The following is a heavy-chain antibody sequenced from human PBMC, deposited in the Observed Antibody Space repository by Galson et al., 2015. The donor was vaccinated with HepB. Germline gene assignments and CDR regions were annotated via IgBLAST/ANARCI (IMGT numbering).Heavy chain of an antibody. CDR2: IYPGDSDT. CDR3: ARRGITMVRGVREVGLDV. CDR1: GYSFTSYW. D-gene: IGHD3-10*01. Sequence: QSGAEVKKPGESLKISCKGSGYSFTSYWIGWVRQMPGKGLEWMGIIYPGDSDTRYSPSFQGQVTISADKSISTAYLQWSSPKASDTAMYYCARRGITMVRGVREVGLDVWGQGTTVTVSS. J-gene: IGHJ6*02. V-gene: IGHV5-51*01.